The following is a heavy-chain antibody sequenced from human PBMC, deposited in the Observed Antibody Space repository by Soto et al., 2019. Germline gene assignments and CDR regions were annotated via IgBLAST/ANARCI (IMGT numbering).Heavy chain of an antibody. J-gene: IGHJ5*02. Sequence: SETLSLTCTVSGGSISSSSYYWGWIRQPPGKGLEWIGSIYYSGSTYYNPSLKSRVTISVDTSKNQFSLKLSSVTAADTAVYYCARQKLTMVRGAPGGFDPWGQGTLVTVSS. CDR2: IYYSGST. V-gene: IGHV4-39*01. D-gene: IGHD3-10*01. CDR1: GGSISSSSYY. CDR3: ARQKLTMVRGAPGGFDP.